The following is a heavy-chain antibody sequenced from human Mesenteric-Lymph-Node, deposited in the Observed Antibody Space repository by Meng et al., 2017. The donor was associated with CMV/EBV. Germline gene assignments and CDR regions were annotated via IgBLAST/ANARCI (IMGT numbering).Heavy chain of an antibody. CDR3: AKDPSGAYYHYGMDV. Sequence: LSLTCAASGFTFRSYAMHWVRQAPGKGLEWVALISYDGSDEYYVDSVKGRFTISRDNSQNTLYLRMNSLRPEDTAVYFCAKDPSGAYYHYGMDVWGPGTTVTVSS. D-gene: IGHD6-25*01. V-gene: IGHV3-30-3*01. CDR2: ISYDGSDE. CDR1: GFTFRSYA. J-gene: IGHJ6*02.